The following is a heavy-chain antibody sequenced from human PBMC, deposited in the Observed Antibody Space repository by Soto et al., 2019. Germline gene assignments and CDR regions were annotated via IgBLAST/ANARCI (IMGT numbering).Heavy chain of an antibody. Sequence: PGGSLRLSWAASGVTFSSYAMSWVRQAPGKGLEWVSAISGSGGSTYYADSVKGRFTISRDNSKNTLYLQMNSLRAEDTAVYYCANFFPRPGGKYYYHYGMDVWGQGTTVTVSS. D-gene: IGHD1-26*01. CDR2: ISGSGGST. CDR3: ANFFPRPGGKYYYHYGMDV. CDR1: GVTFSSYA. V-gene: IGHV3-23*01. J-gene: IGHJ6*02.